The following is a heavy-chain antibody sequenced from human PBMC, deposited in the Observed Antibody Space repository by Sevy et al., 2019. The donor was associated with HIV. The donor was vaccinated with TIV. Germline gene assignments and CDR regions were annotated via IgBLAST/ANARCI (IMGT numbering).Heavy chain of an antibody. Sequence: ASVKVSCKASGYSFSNYGITWVRQAPRQGLEWMGWISGYSGNIRYSQKVQGRLTMTSDTSTSTAYMELTSLKSDDTATYYCARGNPPGGFWGQGTLVTVSS. CDR1: GYSFSNYG. D-gene: IGHD3-10*01. CDR2: ISGYSGNI. V-gene: IGHV1-18*01. CDR3: ARGNPPGGF. J-gene: IGHJ4*02.